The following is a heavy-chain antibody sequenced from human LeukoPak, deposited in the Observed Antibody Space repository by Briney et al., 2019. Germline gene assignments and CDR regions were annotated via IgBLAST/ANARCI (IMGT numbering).Heavy chain of an antibody. V-gene: IGHV5-51*01. Sequence: GGSLRLSCMGSGYSSTSYWIGWVRQMPGKGLEWMGIIYPGDSDTRYSPSFQGQVSIPADKSISTAYLQWSSLKASDTAMYYCARGANWNYVYFDYWGQGTLVTVSS. CDR1: GYSSTSYW. D-gene: IGHD1-7*01. CDR3: ARGANWNYVYFDY. J-gene: IGHJ4*02. CDR2: IYPGDSDT.